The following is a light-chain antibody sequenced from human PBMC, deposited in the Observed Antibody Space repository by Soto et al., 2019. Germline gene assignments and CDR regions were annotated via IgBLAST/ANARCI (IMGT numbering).Light chain of an antibody. CDR2: SNN. Sequence: QSVLTQPPSASGTPGQRVTISCSGSSSNIGSNTVNWYQQLPGTAPKLLIYSNNQRPSGVPDRFSASKSGTSASLAISGLQADDEADYSCAAWDDSLNGPVFGGGTKVTVL. CDR3: AAWDDSLNGPV. V-gene: IGLV1-44*01. CDR1: SSNIGSNT. J-gene: IGLJ2*01.